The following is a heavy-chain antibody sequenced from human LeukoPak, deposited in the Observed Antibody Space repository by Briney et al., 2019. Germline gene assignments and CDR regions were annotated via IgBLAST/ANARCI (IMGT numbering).Heavy chain of an antibody. J-gene: IGHJ4*02. CDR1: GFTFSSYS. Sequence: GGSLRLSCAASGFTFSSYSMDWVRQAPGKGLEWVSSISSSSSYIYYADSVKGRFTISRDNAKNSLYLQMNSLRADDMAVYCCARGYTAYDSSGIWGQGTLVTVSS. V-gene: IGHV3-21*01. CDR3: ARGYTAYDSSGI. CDR2: ISSSSSYI. D-gene: IGHD3-22*01.